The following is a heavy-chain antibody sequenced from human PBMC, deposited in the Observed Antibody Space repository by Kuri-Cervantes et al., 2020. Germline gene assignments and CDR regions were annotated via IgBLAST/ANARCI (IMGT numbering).Heavy chain of an antibody. CDR2: ISWNSGSI. V-gene: IGHV3-9*01. J-gene: IGHJ4*02. CDR1: GFTFDDYA. CDR3: ARSFRRGI. Sequence: SLRLSCAASGFTFDDYAMHWVRQAPGKGLEWVSGISWNSGSIGYADSVKGRFTISRDNAKNSLYLQMNSLRDEDTAVYYCARSFRRGIWGQGTLVTVSS. D-gene: IGHD3-16*01.